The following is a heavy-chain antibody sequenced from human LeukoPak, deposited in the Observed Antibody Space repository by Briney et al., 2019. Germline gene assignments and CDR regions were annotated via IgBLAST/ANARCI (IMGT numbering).Heavy chain of an antibody. D-gene: IGHD4-17*01. J-gene: IGHJ4*02. CDR1: GFTFSSYA. CDR3: AKDLVGDYVAYFDY. V-gene: IGHV3-23*01. Sequence: GGSLRLSCVASGFTFSSYAMSWVRQAPGKGLEWVSAISGSGGSTYYADSVKGRFTISRDNSKNTLYLQMNSLRAEDTAVYYCAKDLVGDYVAYFDYWGQGTLVTVSS. CDR2: ISGSGGST.